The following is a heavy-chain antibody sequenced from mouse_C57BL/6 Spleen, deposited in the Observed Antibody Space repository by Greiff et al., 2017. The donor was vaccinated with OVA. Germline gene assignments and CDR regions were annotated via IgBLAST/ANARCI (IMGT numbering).Heavy chain of an antibody. J-gene: IGHJ4*01. D-gene: IGHD4-1*01. CDR1: GYTFTSYW. CDR2: IHPNSGST. CDR3: ARDWDVGYAMDY. Sequence: QVQLQQPGAELVKPGASVKLSCKASGYTFTSYWMHWVKQRPGQGLEWIGMIHPNSGSTNYNEKFKSKATLTVDKSSSTAYMQLSSLTSEDSAVYYCARDWDVGYAMDYWGQGTSVTVSS. V-gene: IGHV1-64*01.